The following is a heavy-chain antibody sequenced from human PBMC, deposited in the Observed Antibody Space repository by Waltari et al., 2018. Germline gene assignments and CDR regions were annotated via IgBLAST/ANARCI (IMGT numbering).Heavy chain of an antibody. J-gene: IGHJ5*02. CDR1: GYSISSGYW. V-gene: IGHV4-38-2*02. CDR2: IYYSGTI. Sequence: QVQLQESVPGLVTPSEDLSLPCTLSGYSISSGYWWGWIRQRQGKGLEWIASIYYSGTIQYNPSLGSRATISADTSKNQFSLRLTSVTAADTAVYYCANNEWGLPVSWGQGTVVTVSS. CDR3: ANNEWGLPVS. D-gene: IGHD1-26*01.